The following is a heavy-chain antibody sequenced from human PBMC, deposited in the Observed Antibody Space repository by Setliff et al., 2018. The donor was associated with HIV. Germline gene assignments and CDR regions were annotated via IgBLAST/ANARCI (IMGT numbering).Heavy chain of an antibody. D-gene: IGHD1-26*01. CDR2: ISSYSDNT. CDR3: ARIRAGALLNAFDI. J-gene: IGHJ3*02. Sequence: ASVKVSCKASGYTFSNFAIGWLRQAPGQGLEWMGWISSYSDNTFYARSLQGRVTMTTDTASSTSYMELRSLRSDDTAMYYCARIRAGALLNAFDIWAQGTMFTVSS. CDR1: GYTFSNFA. V-gene: IGHV1-18*01.